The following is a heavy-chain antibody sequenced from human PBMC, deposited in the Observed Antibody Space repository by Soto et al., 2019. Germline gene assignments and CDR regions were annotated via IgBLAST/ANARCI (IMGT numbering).Heavy chain of an antibody. Sequence: GGSLRLSCVTSGFSFSRYGFHWVRQAPGKGLEWVAVMWFDGSKQYYVDSVKGRFTISRDNSKNTLYLQMNSLRADDTAVYYCARDPGVTNYYFDYWGQGALVTVSS. D-gene: IGHD4-17*01. CDR2: MWFDGSKQ. V-gene: IGHV3-33*01. CDR3: ARDPGVTNYYFDY. J-gene: IGHJ4*02. CDR1: GFSFSRYG.